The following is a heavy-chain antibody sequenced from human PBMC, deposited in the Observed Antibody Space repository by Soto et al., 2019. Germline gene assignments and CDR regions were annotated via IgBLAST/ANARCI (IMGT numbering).Heavy chain of an antibody. CDR3: ARDLWRYCGNDCYPLDV. J-gene: IGHJ6*02. Sequence: ETLSLTCTVPGCSINSYYWIWIRQPPGRGLEWIGYIHYSGTTNYNPSLKSRVTISVDTSKNQFSLKLISVTDADTDVYYCARDLWRYCGNDCYPLDVWGQGNTVNVSS. D-gene: IGHD2-21*02. CDR1: GCSINSYY. V-gene: IGHV4-59*01. CDR2: IHYSGTT.